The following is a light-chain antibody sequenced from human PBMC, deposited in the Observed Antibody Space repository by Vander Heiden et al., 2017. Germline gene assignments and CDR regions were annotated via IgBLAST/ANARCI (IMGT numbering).Light chain of an antibody. J-gene: IGLJ2*01. CDR2: RDY. V-gene: IGLV10-54*04. CDR3: SAWDSSLNAVV. CDR1: NNNVGFQG. Sequence: QAGLTQPPSVSKDLRQTATLTCTGNNNNVGFQGAAWLQHHQGHPPRLLSYRDYIRPSGISDRFSASGSGSTASLTITGLQPEDEADYYCSAWDSSLNAVVFGGGTKLTVL.